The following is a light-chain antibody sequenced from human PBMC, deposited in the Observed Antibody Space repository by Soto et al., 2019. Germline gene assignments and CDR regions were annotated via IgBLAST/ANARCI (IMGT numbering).Light chain of an antibody. CDR1: QSISTW. CDR3: QQYNTYPLP. V-gene: IGKV1-5*03. Sequence: DIQMTQSPSTLSASVGDRVTITCRASQSISTWLAWYQQKPGKAPKLLIYKASNLEGGVPSRFSGSGSGTEFNITINRLQPDDLATYFCQQYNTYPLPFGGGTTVEIK. J-gene: IGKJ4*01. CDR2: KAS.